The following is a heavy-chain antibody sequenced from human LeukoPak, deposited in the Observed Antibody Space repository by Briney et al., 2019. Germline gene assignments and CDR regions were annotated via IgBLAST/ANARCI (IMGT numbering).Heavy chain of an antibody. V-gene: IGHV3-30-3*01. CDR3: ASLMSIAAQGLLTC. CDR1: GFTFSGFW. CDR2: ISFDGSSK. D-gene: IGHD2-21*01. Sequence: QAGGSLRLSCAVSGFTFSGFWMSWSRQAPGKGLEWVAGISFDGSSKYYADSVKGRFTISRDNSRKTVHLQMNSLRIEDTAVYYCASLMSIAAQGLLTCWGQGTLATVSS. J-gene: IGHJ4*02.